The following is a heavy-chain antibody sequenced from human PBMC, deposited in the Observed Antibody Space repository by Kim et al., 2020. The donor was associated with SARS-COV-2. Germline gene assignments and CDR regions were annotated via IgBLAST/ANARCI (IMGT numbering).Heavy chain of an antibody. Sequence: ASVKVSCKVSGYTLTELSMHWVRQAPGKGLEWMGGFDPEDGETIYAQKFQGRVTMTEDTSTDKAYMELSSLRSEDTAVYYCATADILTGPLAYYYYGMDVWGQGTTVTVSS. CDR1: GYTLTELS. CDR3: ATADILTGPLAYYYYGMDV. V-gene: IGHV1-24*01. J-gene: IGHJ6*02. CDR2: FDPEDGET. D-gene: IGHD3-9*01.